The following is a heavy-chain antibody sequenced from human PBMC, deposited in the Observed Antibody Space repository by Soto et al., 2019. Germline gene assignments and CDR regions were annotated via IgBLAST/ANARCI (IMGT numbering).Heavy chain of an antibody. V-gene: IGHV4-39*01. D-gene: IGHD1-1*01. CDR3: XXXXXLATISYYFDY. Sequence: QLQLQESGPGLVKPSETLSLTCTVSGGSVSSSSYYWGWVRQPPGKGLEWIGSVYYSGSTYYNPSLESRVTISVDKSKNQFXXXXXXXXXXXXAXXXXXXXXXLATISYYFDYWGQGALVTVSS. J-gene: IGHJ4*02. CDR1: GGSVSSSSYY. CDR2: VYYSGST.